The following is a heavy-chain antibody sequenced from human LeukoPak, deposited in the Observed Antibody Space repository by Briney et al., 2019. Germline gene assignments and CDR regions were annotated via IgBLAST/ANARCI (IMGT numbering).Heavy chain of an antibody. CDR3: ATNHDFWSGYLNFDY. CDR2: FDPEDGET. D-gene: IGHD3-3*01. CDR1: GYTLTELS. J-gene: IGHJ4*02. Sequence: GASVKVSCKVSGYTLTELSMHWVRQAPGKGLEWMGGFDPEDGETTYAQKFQGRVTMTEDTSTDTAYMELSSLRSEDTAVYYCATNHDFWSGYLNFDYWGQGTLVTVSS. V-gene: IGHV1-24*01.